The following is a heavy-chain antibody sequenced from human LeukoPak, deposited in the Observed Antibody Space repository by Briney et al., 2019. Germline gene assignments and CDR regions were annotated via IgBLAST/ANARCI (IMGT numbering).Heavy chain of an antibody. J-gene: IGHJ6*02. Sequence: AGPLRLSCAASGFTFSNCDMHWVRQAPGKGLEWVAVISYAGSNKYYADSVKGRFTISRDDSKKSLYLQMNSLRAEDTAVYYCARDVRTGAMDVWGQGTTVTVSS. CDR2: ISYAGSNK. CDR1: GFTFSNCD. CDR3: ARDVRTGAMDV. V-gene: IGHV3-30*03. D-gene: IGHD3/OR15-3a*01.